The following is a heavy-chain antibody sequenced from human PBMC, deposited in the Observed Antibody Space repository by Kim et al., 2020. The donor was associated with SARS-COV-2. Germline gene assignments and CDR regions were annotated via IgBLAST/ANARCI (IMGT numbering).Heavy chain of an antibody. Sequence: SETLSLTCAVYGGSFSGYYWSWIRQPPGKGLEWIGEINHSGSTNYNPSLKSRVTISVDTSKNQFSLKLSSVTAADTAVYYCARGPTMIVVAGFDYWGQGTLVTVSS. CDR3: ARGPTMIVVAGFDY. CDR1: GGSFSGYY. V-gene: IGHV4-34*01. J-gene: IGHJ4*02. D-gene: IGHD3-22*01. CDR2: INHSGST.